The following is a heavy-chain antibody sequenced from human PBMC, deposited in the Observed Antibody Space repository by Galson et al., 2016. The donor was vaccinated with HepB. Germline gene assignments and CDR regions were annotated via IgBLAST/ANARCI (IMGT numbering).Heavy chain of an antibody. Sequence: SVKVSCKASGYTFISYGISWVRQAPGQGLEWMGWISAYNGNTNYAQNLQGRVTMTTDTSTSTAYLELRSLRSDDTAVYYCARDWDNWFDPWGQGTLVTVSS. CDR2: ISAYNGNT. D-gene: IGHD3-16*01. V-gene: IGHV1-18*01. CDR3: ARDWDNWFDP. J-gene: IGHJ5*02. CDR1: GYTFISYG.